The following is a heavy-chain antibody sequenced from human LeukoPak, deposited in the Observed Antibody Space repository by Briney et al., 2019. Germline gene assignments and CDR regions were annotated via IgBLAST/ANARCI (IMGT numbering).Heavy chain of an antibody. D-gene: IGHD1-26*01. CDR2: IIPIFGTA. V-gene: IGHV1-69*05. CDR3: ARAAGPWELPRLYFDY. Sequence: ASVKVSCKASGGTFSSYAISWVRQAPGQGLEWMGGIIPIFGTANYAQKFQGRVTITTDESTSTAYMELSSLRSEDTAVYYCARAAGPWELPRLYFDYWGQGTLVTVSS. CDR1: GGTFSSYA. J-gene: IGHJ4*02.